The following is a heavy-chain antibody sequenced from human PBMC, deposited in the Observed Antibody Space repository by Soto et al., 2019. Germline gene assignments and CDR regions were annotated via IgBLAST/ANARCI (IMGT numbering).Heavy chain of an antibody. CDR1: GFTFSSYA. V-gene: IGHV3-23*01. CDR2: ISGSGGST. CDR3: ANFVIVVVTCAFDI. D-gene: IGHD3-22*01. J-gene: IGHJ3*02. Sequence: GALRLSCAASGFTFSSYAMSWVRQAPGKGLEWVSAISGSGGSTYYADSVKGRFTISRDNSKNTLYLQMNSLRAEDQAVYYWANFVIVVVTCAFDIYGQRTMFTV.